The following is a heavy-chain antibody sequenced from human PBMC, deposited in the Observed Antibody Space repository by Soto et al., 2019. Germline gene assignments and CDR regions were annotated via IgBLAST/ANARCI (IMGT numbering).Heavy chain of an antibody. CDR3: AKRGYRGLDY. CDR1: GFTFSSYW. CDR2: ISSNSSTI. J-gene: IGHJ4*02. D-gene: IGHD5-18*01. Sequence: GSLRLSCAASGFTFSSYWMSWVRQAPGKGLEWVANISSNSSTIYYADSVKGRFTISRDNAKNSLYLQMNSLRDEDTAVYYCAKRGYRGLDYWGQGTLVTVSS. V-gene: IGHV3-48*02.